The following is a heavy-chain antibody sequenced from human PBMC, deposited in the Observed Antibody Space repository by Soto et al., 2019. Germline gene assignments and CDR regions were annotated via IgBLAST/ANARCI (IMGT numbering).Heavy chain of an antibody. D-gene: IGHD5-12*01. CDR2: ISGSGGST. V-gene: IGHV3-23*01. CDR3: AKDGSGGYDSYYYGMDV. CDR1: GFTFSSYA. Sequence: PGGSLRLSCAASGFTFSSYAMSWVRQAPGKGLEWVSAISGSGGSTYYADSVKGRFTISRDNSKNTLYLQMNSLRAEDTAVYYWAKDGSGGYDSYYYGMDVWGQGTTVTVSS. J-gene: IGHJ6*02.